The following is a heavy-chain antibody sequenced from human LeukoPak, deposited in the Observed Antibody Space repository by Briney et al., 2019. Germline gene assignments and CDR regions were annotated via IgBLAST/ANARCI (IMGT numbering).Heavy chain of an antibody. D-gene: IGHD3-16*01. CDR3: VRALGDY. V-gene: IGHV3-74*01. CDR1: GFTFSTYS. Sequence: PGGSLRLSCAASGFTFSTYSLNWVRQAPGKGLVSVSHINTDGTTTNYADSVKGRFTISRDNAKNTLYLQMNSLRAEDTAVYYCVRALGDYWGQGTLVTASS. CDR2: INTDGTTT. J-gene: IGHJ4*02.